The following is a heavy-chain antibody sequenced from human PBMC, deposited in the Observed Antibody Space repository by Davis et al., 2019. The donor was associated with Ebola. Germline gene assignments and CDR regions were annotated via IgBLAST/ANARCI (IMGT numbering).Heavy chain of an antibody. CDR1: GFKFDDYA. D-gene: IGHD2/OR15-2a*01. V-gene: IGHV3-9*01. Sequence: GGSLRLSCAASGFKFDDYAMHWVRQVPGKGLQWVSGIGWNSADIAYADSVKGRFTISRDNAKKSLYLQMNILKPEDTALYFCAKDRADFSAFDVWGRGTMVTVSS. CDR2: IGWNSADI. CDR3: AKDRADFSAFDV. J-gene: IGHJ3*01.